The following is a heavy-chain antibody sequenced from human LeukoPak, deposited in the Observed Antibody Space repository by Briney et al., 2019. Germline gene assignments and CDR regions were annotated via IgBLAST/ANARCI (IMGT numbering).Heavy chain of an antibody. Sequence: SETLSLTCTVSGGSISSGGYYWSWIRQHPGKGLEWIGYIYYSGSTYYNPSLKSRVTISVDTSKNQFSLKLSSVTAADTAVYYCARLGSSGYYPSDYFDYWGQGTLVTVSS. CDR2: IYYSGST. J-gene: IGHJ4*02. V-gene: IGHV4-31*03. CDR3: ARLGSSGYYPSDYFDY. CDR1: GGSISSGGYY. D-gene: IGHD3-22*01.